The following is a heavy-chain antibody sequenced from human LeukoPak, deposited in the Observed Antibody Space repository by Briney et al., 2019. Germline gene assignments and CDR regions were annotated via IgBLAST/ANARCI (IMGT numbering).Heavy chain of an antibody. V-gene: IGHV4-38-2*02. J-gene: IGHJ4*02. D-gene: IGHD6-6*01. Sequence: SETLSFTCTVSGYSISSGYYWGWIRQPPGKGLEWIGSIYHSGSTYYNPSLKSRVTISVDTSKNQFSLKLSSVTAADTAVYYCAIAARRRSFDYWGQGTLVTVSS. CDR2: IYHSGST. CDR1: GYSISSGYY. CDR3: AIAARRRSFDY.